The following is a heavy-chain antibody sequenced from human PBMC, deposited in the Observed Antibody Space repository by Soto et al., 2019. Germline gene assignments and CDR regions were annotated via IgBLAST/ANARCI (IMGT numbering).Heavy chain of an antibody. CDR2: ITGIDGRT. Sequence: GGSLRLSCVGSGFTFGNYAMSWVRQAPGKGLEWVSSITGIDGRTYYADSVKGRFTISRDNPKNTLYLQMNNLRAEDTAMFYCAKDRGPYCSGGICYPPSWFDPWGQGTQVTVSS. CDR1: GFTFGNYA. D-gene: IGHD2-15*01. CDR3: AKDRGPYCSGGICYPPSWFDP. V-gene: IGHV3-23*01. J-gene: IGHJ5*02.